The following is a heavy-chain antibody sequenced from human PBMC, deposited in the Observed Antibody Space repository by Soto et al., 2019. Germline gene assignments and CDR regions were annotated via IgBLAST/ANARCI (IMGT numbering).Heavy chain of an antibody. Sequence: LRLSCAASGFTFSSYAMHWVRQAPGKGLEWVAVISYDGSNKYYADSVKGRFTISRDNSKNTLYLQMNSLRAEDTAVYYCARDKTALFYYDSSGYLDYWGQGTLVTVSS. J-gene: IGHJ4*02. CDR2: ISYDGSNK. V-gene: IGHV3-30-3*01. CDR3: ARDKTALFYYDSSGYLDY. CDR1: GFTFSSYA. D-gene: IGHD3-22*01.